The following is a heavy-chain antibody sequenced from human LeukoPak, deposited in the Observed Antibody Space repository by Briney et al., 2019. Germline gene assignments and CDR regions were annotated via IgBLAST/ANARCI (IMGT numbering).Heavy chain of an antibody. CDR3: TTSSGGRKVRDY. D-gene: IGHD3-16*01. V-gene: IGHV3-33*01. CDR2: IWYDGSNK. Sequence: GGSLRLSCAASGFTFSSYGMHWVRQAPGKGLEWVAVIWYDGSNKYYADSVKGRFTISRDNSKNTLYLQMNSLKTEDTAVYYCTTSSGGRKVRDYWGQGTLVTVSS. J-gene: IGHJ4*02. CDR1: GFTFSSYG.